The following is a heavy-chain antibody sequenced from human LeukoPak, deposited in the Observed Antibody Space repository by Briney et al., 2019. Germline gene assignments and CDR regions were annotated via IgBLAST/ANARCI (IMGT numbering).Heavy chain of an antibody. J-gene: IGHJ4*02. V-gene: IGHV4-61*02. CDR1: GGSISSGGYY. CDR3: ARDHYYDSSGYYHFDY. D-gene: IGHD3-22*01. CDR2: IYTSGST. Sequence: SETLSLTCTVSGGSISSGGYYWGWLRQPAGKGLEWIGRIYTSGSTNYNPSLKSRVTISLDTSKNQFPLKLSSVTAADTAVYYCARDHYYDSSGYYHFDYWGQGTLVTVSS.